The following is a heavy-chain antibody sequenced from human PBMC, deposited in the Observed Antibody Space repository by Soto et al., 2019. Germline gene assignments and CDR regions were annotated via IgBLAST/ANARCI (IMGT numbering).Heavy chain of an antibody. CDR1: GGSISSYY. CDR2: IYYSGNT. J-gene: IGHJ6*02. D-gene: IGHD4-17*01. CDR3: ARAAVTHERYHYGMDV. V-gene: IGHV4-59*01. Sequence: PSETLSLTCTVSGGSISSYYWSWIRQSPGKGLEWIGCIYYSGNTNYNPSLKSRVTISVNTSKNQFSLRLTSLTAADTAVYYCARAAVTHERYHYGMDVWGQGTTVTVSS.